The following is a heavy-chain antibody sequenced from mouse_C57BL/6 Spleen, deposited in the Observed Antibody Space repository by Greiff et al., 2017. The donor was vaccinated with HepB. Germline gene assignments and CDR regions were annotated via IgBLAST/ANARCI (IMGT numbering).Heavy chain of an antibody. CDR3: ARRDYSNYKFAY. D-gene: IGHD2-5*01. Sequence: QVQLQQSGAELVRPGSSVKLSCKASGYTFTSYWMDWVKQRPGQGLEWIGNIYPSDSETHYNQKFKDKATLTVDKSSSTAYMQLSSLTSEDSAVYYCARRDYSNYKFAYWGQGTLVTVSA. J-gene: IGHJ3*01. V-gene: IGHV1-61*01. CDR1: GYTFTSYW. CDR2: IYPSDSET.